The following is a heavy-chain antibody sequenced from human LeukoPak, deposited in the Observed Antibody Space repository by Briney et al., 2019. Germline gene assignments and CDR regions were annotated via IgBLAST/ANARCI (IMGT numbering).Heavy chain of an antibody. J-gene: IGHJ6*02. CDR2: FDPEDGET. Sequence: ASVKVSCKVSGYTLTELSMHWVRQAPGKGLEWMGGFDPEDGETIYAQKFQGRVTMTEDTSTDTAYMELSSLRSKDTAVYYCATGGDYVRGGYYGMDVWGQGTTVTVSS. CDR3: ATGGDYVRGGYYGMDV. D-gene: IGHD4-17*01. V-gene: IGHV1-24*01. CDR1: GYTLTELS.